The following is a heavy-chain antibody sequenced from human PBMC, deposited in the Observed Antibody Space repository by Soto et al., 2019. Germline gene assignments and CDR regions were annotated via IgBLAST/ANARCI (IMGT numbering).Heavy chain of an antibody. CDR3: ARVVFSTSITMVRGPKRGWFDP. J-gene: IGHJ5*02. Sequence: PSQTLSLTCTVSGGNMNTYYWSWIRKNTGKGLEWIGYIYYSGSTYYNPSLKSRVTISVDTSKNQFSLKLSSVTAADTAVYYCARVVFSTSITMVRGPKRGWFDPWGQGTLVTVSS. D-gene: IGHD3-10*01. V-gene: IGHV4-31*03. CDR1: GGNMNTYY. CDR2: IYYSGST.